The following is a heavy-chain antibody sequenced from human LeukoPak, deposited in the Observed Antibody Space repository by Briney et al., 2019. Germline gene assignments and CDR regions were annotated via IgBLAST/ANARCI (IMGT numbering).Heavy chain of an antibody. D-gene: IGHD6-6*01. Sequence: ASVKVCCNASGYTFTSIGISWVRQAPVQGLEWMGWISDYNGNTNYAQKLQGRLTMTTDTSTSTAYVELRSRRSDDTAVYYCARARYSSSPRDYWGQGTLVTVS. J-gene: IGHJ4*02. CDR3: ARARYSSSPRDY. V-gene: IGHV1-18*01. CDR2: ISDYNGNT. CDR1: GYTFTSIG.